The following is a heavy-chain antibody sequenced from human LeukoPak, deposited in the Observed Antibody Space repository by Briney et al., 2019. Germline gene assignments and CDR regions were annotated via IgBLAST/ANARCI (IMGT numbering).Heavy chain of an antibody. Sequence: GGSLRLSCEASEFIFSNYDMNWVRQAPGKGLEWVSHISDGSSRIYYADSVKGRFTISRDNVKNSLYLQMNSLRAEDTAVYYCAREDIVVVPAETAWDWDYYGMDVWGQGTTVTVSS. J-gene: IGHJ6*02. V-gene: IGHV3-48*01. CDR3: AREDIVVVPAETAWDWDYYGMDV. CDR2: ISDGSSRI. CDR1: EFIFSNYD. D-gene: IGHD2-2*01.